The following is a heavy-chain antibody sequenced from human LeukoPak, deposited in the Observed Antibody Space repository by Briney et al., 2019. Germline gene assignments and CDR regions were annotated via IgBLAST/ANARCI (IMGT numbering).Heavy chain of an antibody. V-gene: IGHV1-69*05. CDR2: IIPIFGTA. J-gene: IGHJ4*02. CDR3: AREGRDTAGYFDY. D-gene: IGHD5-18*01. CDR1: GGTFSSYA. Sequence: SVKVSCKASGGTFSSYAISWVRQAPGQGLEWMGRIIPIFGTANYAQKFQGRVTITTDESTSTAYMELSSLRAEDTAVYYCAREGRDTAGYFDYWGQGSLVTVSS.